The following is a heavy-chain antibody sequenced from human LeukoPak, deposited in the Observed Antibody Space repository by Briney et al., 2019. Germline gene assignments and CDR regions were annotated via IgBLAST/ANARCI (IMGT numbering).Heavy chain of an antibody. J-gene: IGHJ6*02. CDR1: GFTFSSYS. CDR3: ARDPTTYYYDDTGPSLLGLRYYGMDV. D-gene: IGHD3-22*01. Sequence: PGGSLRLSCAASGFTFSSYSMNWVRQAPGKGLEWVSSISTSSTYIYYADSVKGRFTISRDNAESSLFLQMSSLRAEDTAVYYCARDPTTYYYDDTGPSLLGLRYYGMDVWGQGTTVTVSS. CDR2: ISTSSTYI. V-gene: IGHV3-21*01.